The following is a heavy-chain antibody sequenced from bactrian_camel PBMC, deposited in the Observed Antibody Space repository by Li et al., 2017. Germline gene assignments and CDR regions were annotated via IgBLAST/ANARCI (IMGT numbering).Heavy chain of an antibody. Sequence: QLVESGGGLVQPGGSLRLSCAASGFTFSTYYMSWVRQAPGKGLEWVSAINTGGSNSVYADSVKGRFTISRDNAKNTLYLQMKNLKTDDTAVYYCTAGQAVGVWRYEYNYWGQGTQVTVS. D-gene: IGHD5*01. CDR1: GFTFSTYY. CDR3: TAGQAVGVWRYEYNY. CDR2: INTGGSNS. J-gene: IGHJ4*01. V-gene: IGHV3S28*01.